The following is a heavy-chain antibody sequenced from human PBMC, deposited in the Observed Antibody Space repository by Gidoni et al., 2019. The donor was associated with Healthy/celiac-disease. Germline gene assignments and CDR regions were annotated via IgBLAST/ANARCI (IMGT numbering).Heavy chain of an antibody. J-gene: IGHJ4*02. V-gene: IGHV3-15*01. Sequence: EVQLVESGGGLVKPGGSLRLSCAASGFTFSNAWMSWVRQAPGKGLEWVGRIKSKTDGGTTDYAAPVKGRFTISRDDSKNTLYLQMNSLKTEDTAVYYCTTDTPMVRGVSVAPDYWGQGTLVTVSS. CDR1: GFTFSNAW. D-gene: IGHD3-10*01. CDR2: IKSKTDGGTT. CDR3: TTDTPMVRGVSVAPDY.